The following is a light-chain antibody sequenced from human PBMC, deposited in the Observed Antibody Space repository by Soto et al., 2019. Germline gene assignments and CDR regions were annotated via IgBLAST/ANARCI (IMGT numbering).Light chain of an antibody. V-gene: IGLV2-8*01. Sequence: QSALTQPPSASGSPGQSVTISCTGTSSDVGGHNYVSWYQQYPGKAPKLMIYEVSKRPSGVPDRFSGSKSGNTASLTVSGLQAEDEADDYCSSYAGSINSVVLGGGTKLTVL. CDR3: SSYAGSINSVV. CDR2: EVS. J-gene: IGLJ2*01. CDR1: SSDVGGHNY.